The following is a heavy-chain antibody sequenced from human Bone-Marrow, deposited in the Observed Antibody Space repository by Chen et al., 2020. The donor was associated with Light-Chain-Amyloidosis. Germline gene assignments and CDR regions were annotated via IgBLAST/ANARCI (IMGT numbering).Heavy chain of an antibody. V-gene: IGHV3-7*01. D-gene: IGHD6-19*01. J-gene: IGHJ3*02. CDR3: ARDTPPRSSGWYDAFDI. CDR2: IKQDGSEK. Sequence: EVQLVESGGGLVQPGGSLRLSCAASGFTFSSYWMSWVRQAPGKGLEWVANIKQDGSEKYYVDSVKGRFTISRDNAKNSLYLQMNSLRAEDTAVYYCARDTPPRSSGWYDAFDIWGQGTMVTVSS. CDR1: GFTFSSYW.